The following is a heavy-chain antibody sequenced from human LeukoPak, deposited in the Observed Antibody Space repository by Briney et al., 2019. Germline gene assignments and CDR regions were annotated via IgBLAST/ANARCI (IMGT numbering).Heavy chain of an antibody. V-gene: IGHV5-51*01. Sequence: GASLKISCKGSESNFPTYWIGWVRQPPGKGLEWMGIIYPGDSDTRYSPSFQGQVTISADESVNTAYLQWRSLKASDTAIYYCARRADYCSATTCPFDYWGQGTLVTVSS. CDR1: ESNFPTYW. D-gene: IGHD2-15*01. CDR2: IYPGDSDT. CDR3: ARRADYCSATTCPFDY. J-gene: IGHJ4*02.